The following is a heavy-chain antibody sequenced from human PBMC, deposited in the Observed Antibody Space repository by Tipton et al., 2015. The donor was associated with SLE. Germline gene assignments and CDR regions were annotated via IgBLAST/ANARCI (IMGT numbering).Heavy chain of an antibody. J-gene: IGHJ4*02. CDR1: DGSFTLNY. Sequence: TLSLTCAVYDGSFTLNYWSWIRQPPGRGLEWIGEIEHRGRTNYNPSLRSRVTLSVDTSKNQFSLKLNSVTAADTAVYYCARGESDYEDWDPGMLVTVSS. V-gene: IGHV4-34*01. CDR2: IEHRGRT. D-gene: IGHD5-12*01. CDR3: ARGESDYED.